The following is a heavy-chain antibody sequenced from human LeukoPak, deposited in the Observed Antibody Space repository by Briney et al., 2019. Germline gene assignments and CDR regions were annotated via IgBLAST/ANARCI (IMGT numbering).Heavy chain of an antibody. D-gene: IGHD2-2*01. CDR1: GYSFTTYW. CDR3: ARSGVPGAMTWFDP. CDR2: IFPGDSDT. Sequence: GESLKISCKGSGYSFTTYWIGWVRQMPGKGLEWMGIIFPGDSDTRYSPSFQGQVTISADKSINAAYLQWRSLKASDTAMYYCARSGVPGAMTWFDPWGQGTLVTVSS. V-gene: IGHV5-51*01. J-gene: IGHJ5*02.